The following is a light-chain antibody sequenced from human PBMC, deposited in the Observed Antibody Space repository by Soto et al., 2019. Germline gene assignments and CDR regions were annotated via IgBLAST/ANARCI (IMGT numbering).Light chain of an antibody. CDR1: QSISSW. CDR2: KAS. Sequence: DIQMTQSPSTLSASVGDRVTITCRASQSISSWLDWYQQKPGKAPKLLIYKASSLESGVPSRFSGSGSGTECTLTISSLQPDDFATYYCQQYNSYRRTFGQGTKVEIK. V-gene: IGKV1-5*03. CDR3: QQYNSYRRT. J-gene: IGKJ1*01.